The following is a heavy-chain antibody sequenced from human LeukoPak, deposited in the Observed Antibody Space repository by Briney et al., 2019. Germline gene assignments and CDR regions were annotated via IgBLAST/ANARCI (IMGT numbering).Heavy chain of an antibody. D-gene: IGHD6-13*01. V-gene: IGHV4-38-2*02. CDR1: GYSISSGYY. CDR2: IYHSGST. CDR3: ARDYHGGSSWYLGGWFDP. Sequence: SETLSLTCTVSGYSISSGYYWGWIRQPPGKGLEWIGSIYHSGSTYYNPSLKSRVTISVDTSKNQFSLKLSSVTAADTAVYYCARDYHGGSSWYLGGWFDPWGQGTLVTVSS. J-gene: IGHJ5*02.